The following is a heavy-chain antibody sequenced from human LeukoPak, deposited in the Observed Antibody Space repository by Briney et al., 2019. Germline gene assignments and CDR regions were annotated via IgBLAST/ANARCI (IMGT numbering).Heavy chain of an antibody. CDR1: GYTFTSYG. Sequence: GASVKVSCKASGYTFTSYGISWVRQAPGQGLEWRGWITAYNGNTKYAQKLQGRVTMTTDTSTSTAYMELRSLRSDDTAVYYCARVLGEMATTQGFDYWGQGTLVTVSS. D-gene: IGHD5-24*01. V-gene: IGHV1-18*01. CDR3: ARVLGEMATTQGFDY. J-gene: IGHJ4*02. CDR2: ITAYNGNT.